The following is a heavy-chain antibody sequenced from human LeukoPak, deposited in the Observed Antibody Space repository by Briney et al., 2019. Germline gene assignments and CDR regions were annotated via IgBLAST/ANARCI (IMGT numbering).Heavy chain of an antibody. J-gene: IGHJ4*02. D-gene: IGHD6-19*01. Sequence: PGGSLRLSCAASGFTFSTYGMSWVRQAPGKGLEWVSTISGSGYSTYFTDSVKGRFTISRDNSKNTLYLQMNSLRADDTAVYFCAKIPRSGSGWPFDYWGQGTLVTVSS. CDR1: GFTFSTYG. CDR2: ISGSGYST. V-gene: IGHV3-23*01. CDR3: AKIPRSGSGWPFDY.